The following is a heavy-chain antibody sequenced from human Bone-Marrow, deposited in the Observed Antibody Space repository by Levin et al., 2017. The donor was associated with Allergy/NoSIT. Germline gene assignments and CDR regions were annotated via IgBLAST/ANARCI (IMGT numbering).Heavy chain of an antibody. Sequence: GESLKISCKASGYTFTSYGISWVRQAPGQGLEWMGWISAYNGNTNYAQKLQGRVTMTTDTSTSTAYMELRSLRSDDTAVYYCARVWGYSSSWYPRRSRFYYMDVWGKGTTVTVSS. CDR3: ARVWGYSSSWYPRRSRFYYMDV. CDR1: GYTFTSYG. CDR2: ISAYNGNT. V-gene: IGHV1-18*01. J-gene: IGHJ6*03. D-gene: IGHD6-13*01.